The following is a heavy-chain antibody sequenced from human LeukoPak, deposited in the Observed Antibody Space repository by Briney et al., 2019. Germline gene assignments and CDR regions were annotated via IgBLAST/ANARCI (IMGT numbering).Heavy chain of an antibody. D-gene: IGHD1-14*01. V-gene: IGHV4-59*08. Sequence: SETLSLTCSVSGGSVSSYHWSWIRQPPGKGLEWIGYIHNSGRTNYNPPLKSRVTGFVDTSKNQVSLGLSSVTAADTAVYYCARHGTISSESYFDYWGQGALVIVSS. CDR1: GGSVSSYH. CDR2: IHNSGRT. J-gene: IGHJ4*02. CDR3: ARHGTISSESYFDY.